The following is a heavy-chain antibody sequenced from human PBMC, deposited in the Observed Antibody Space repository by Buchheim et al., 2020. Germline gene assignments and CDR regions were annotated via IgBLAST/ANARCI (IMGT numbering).Heavy chain of an antibody. Sequence: EVQLVESGGGLLQPGGSLRLSCAASGFTFSSYSMNWVRQAPGKGLEWVSYISSSSSTIYYADSVKGRFTISIDNAKNSLYLQMNSLRAEDTAVYYCARDFRYGDNYFDYWGQGTL. J-gene: IGHJ4*02. V-gene: IGHV3-48*01. CDR1: GFTFSSYS. D-gene: IGHD4-17*01. CDR2: ISSSSSTI. CDR3: ARDFRYGDNYFDY.